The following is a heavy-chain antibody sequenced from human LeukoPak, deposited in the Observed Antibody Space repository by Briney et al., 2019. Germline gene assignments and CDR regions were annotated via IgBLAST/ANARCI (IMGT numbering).Heavy chain of an antibody. V-gene: IGHV4-59*01. CDR2: IHNSGIT. CDR1: GVSISSYY. J-gene: IGHJ6*03. CDR3: ARTGDGYNYYNYYYMDV. Sequence: SETLSLTCTVSGVSISSYYWSWIRQPPGKGLEWIGYIHNSGITNYNPSLKSRVTISVDTSKNQFSLKLSSVTAADTAVYYCARTGDGYNYYNYYYMDVWGKGTTVTVTS. D-gene: IGHD5-24*01.